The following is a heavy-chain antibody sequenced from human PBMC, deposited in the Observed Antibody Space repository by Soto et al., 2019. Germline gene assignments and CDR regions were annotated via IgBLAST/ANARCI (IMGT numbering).Heavy chain of an antibody. J-gene: IGHJ1*01. CDR2: IYPGDSDT. CDR1: GYSFTSYW. CDR3: ARPFSHYYDSSGYYYGSSFQH. D-gene: IGHD3-22*01. V-gene: IGHV5-51*01. Sequence: GETLKISCKGSGYSFTSYWIGWVRQMRGKGLEWLGIIYPGDSDTRYSPSFQGQVTISADKSISTAYLQWSSLKASATAMYYCARPFSHYYDSSGYYYGSSFQHWCQGTLVTVS.